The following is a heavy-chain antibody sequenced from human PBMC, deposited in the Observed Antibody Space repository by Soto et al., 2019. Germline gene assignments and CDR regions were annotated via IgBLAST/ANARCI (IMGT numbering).Heavy chain of an antibody. CDR3: ARLLYDSSGYYYFDF. V-gene: IGHV4-39*02. J-gene: IGHJ4*02. Sequence: QLQLQESGPGLVKSSETLSLTCTVSGGSISSRSHYWGWIRQPPGKGLEWIGSIYYSGRTYDNRSLKSRVTTSVDTPKNHSYLGLSSLTAADTAVYYCARLLYDSSGYYYFDFWGQGPLVTVSS. D-gene: IGHD3-22*01. CDR1: GGSISSRSHY. CDR2: IYYSGRT.